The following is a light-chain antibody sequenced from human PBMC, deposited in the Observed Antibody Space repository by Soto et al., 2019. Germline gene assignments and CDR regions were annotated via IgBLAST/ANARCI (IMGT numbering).Light chain of an antibody. V-gene: IGLV1-47*01. Sequence: QAVVTQPPSASGTPGQRVTISCSGSSSNIGSNYVYWHQQLPGTAPKLLIYRNNQRPSGVPDRFSGSKSGTSASLAISGLRSEDEADYYCAAWDDSLSGGVFGGGTKLTVL. CDR1: SSNIGSNY. CDR3: AAWDDSLSGGV. CDR2: RNN. J-gene: IGLJ2*01.